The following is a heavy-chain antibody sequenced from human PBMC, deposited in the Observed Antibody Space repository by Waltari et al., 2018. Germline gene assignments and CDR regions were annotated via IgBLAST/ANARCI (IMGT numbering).Heavy chain of an antibody. V-gene: IGHV4-39*07. CDR2: IYYSGST. J-gene: IGHJ5*02. CDR3: ARAKGGRFDP. CDR1: GGSISSGSYY. Sequence: QLQLQESGPGLVKPSETLSLTCTVSGGSISSGSYYWGWIRQHPGKVLEWIWSIYYSGSTYYNPSLKSRVTISVDTSKNQFSLKLSSVTAADTAVYYCARAKGGRFDPWGQGTLVTVSS.